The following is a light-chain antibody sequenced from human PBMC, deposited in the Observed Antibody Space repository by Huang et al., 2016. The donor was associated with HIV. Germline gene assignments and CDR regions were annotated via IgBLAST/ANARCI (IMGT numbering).Light chain of an antibody. Sequence: EMVMTQFPVTLSVSPGERATLFCRASQYVSNNLAWYQQKPGQAPRLLIYGASTRVTEIPARFSGSGSGIEFTLTISSLQSEDFAVYYCQQYNNWPRTFGQGTKLEIK. CDR3: QQYNNWPRT. CDR2: GAS. CDR1: QYVSNN. V-gene: IGKV3-15*01. J-gene: IGKJ2*01.